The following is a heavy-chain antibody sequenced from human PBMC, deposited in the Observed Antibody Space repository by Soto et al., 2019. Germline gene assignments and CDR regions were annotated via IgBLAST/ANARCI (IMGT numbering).Heavy chain of an antibody. J-gene: IGHJ5*02. CDR2: ISAYNGNT. D-gene: IGHD3-16*01. CDR3: AWDPGFLGGRGWFDP. CDR1: GYTFTSYG. V-gene: IGHV1-18*04. Sequence: GASVKVSCKASGYTFTSYGISWVRQAPGQGLEWMGWISAYNGNTNYAQKLQGRVTMTTDTSTSTAYMELRSLRSDDTAVYYCAWDPGFLGGRGWFDPWGQGTQVTVSS.